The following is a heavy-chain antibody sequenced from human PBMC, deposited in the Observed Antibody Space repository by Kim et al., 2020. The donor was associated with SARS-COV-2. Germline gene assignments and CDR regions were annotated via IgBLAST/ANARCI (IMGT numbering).Heavy chain of an antibody. D-gene: IGHD3-10*01. CDR3: ARDPLARIRNYYDSGSHGNYYYYGMDV. Sequence: SETLSLTCAVYGGSFSGYYWNWIRQPPGKGLEWIGEINHSGSTNYSPSLKSRVTISVDTSKNQFSLKLRSVTAADTAVYYCARDPLARIRNYYDSGSHGNYYYYGMDVWGQGTTVTVSS. J-gene: IGHJ6*02. V-gene: IGHV4-34*01. CDR1: GGSFSGYY. CDR2: INHSGST.